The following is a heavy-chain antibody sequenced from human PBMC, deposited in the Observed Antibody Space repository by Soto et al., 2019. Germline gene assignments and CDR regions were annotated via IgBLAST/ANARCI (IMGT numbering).Heavy chain of an antibody. CDR1: GGSFSGYY. D-gene: IGHD2-21*02. CDR3: ARASRGGDFTLDY. CDR2: INHSGST. V-gene: IGHV4-34*01. Sequence: QVQLQQRGAGLLKPSETLSLTCAVYGGSFSGYYWSWIRQPPGKGLEWIGEINHSGSTNYNPSLKSRVTISVDTSKNQFSLKLTSVTAADTAVYYCARASRGGDFTLDYWGQGTLVTVSS. J-gene: IGHJ4*02.